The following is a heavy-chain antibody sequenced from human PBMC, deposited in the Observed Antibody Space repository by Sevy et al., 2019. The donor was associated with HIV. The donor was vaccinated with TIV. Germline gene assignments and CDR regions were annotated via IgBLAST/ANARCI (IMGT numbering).Heavy chain of an antibody. CDR2: IIPLFGTT. CDR3: AGYYDTSGYPWFDP. J-gene: IGHJ5*02. V-gene: IGHV1-69*13. Sequence: ASVKVSCRASGETYSSYAISWVRQAPGQGLEWMGGIIPLFGTTNYAQNFQGRVTITADESTSRAYMELSSLSSEDTAVYYCAGYYDTSGYPWFDPWGQGTLVTVSS. D-gene: IGHD3-22*01. CDR1: GETYSSYA.